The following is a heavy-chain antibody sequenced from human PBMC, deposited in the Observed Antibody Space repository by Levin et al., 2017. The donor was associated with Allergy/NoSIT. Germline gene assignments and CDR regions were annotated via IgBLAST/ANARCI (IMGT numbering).Heavy chain of an antibody. CDR3: ARAITVSGAVAYMDV. CDR1: GFSFTNYW. D-gene: IGHD3-3*01. J-gene: IGHJ6*03. V-gene: IGHV3-7*03. Sequence: SCAPSGFSFTNYWMRWIRQAPGKGLEWVASVSQDGNEKYYVDSVKGRLTISRDNAKNSLYLQMNSLRAEDTAVYYCARAITVSGAVAYMDVWGKGTTVTVSS. CDR2: VSQDGNEK.